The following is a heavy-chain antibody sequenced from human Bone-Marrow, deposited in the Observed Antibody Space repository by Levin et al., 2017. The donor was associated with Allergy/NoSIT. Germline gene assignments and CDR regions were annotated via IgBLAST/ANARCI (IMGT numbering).Heavy chain of an antibody. D-gene: IGHD5-18*01. CDR3: ARGDTAMVTVFDY. CDR2: IYPGDSDT. V-gene: IGHV5-51*01. CDR1: GYSFTSYW. Sequence: GGSLRLSCKGSGYSFTSYWIGWVRQMPGKGLEWMGIIYPGDSDTRYSPSFQGQVTISADKSISTAYLQWSSLKASDTAMYYCARGDTAMVTVFDYWGQGTLVTVSS. J-gene: IGHJ4*02.